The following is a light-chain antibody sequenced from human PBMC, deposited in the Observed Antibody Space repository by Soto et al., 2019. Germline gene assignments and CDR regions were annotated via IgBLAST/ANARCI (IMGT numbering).Light chain of an antibody. CDR3: QHYDIFSLT. J-gene: IGKJ4*01. CDR1: QSISSW. V-gene: IGKV1-5*03. CDR2: KAS. Sequence: DIQMTQSPSTLSASVGDRVTITCRASQSISSWLAWYQQKPGKAPKRLIYKASTLESGIPSRFSGVGSETEFTLVISSLQPYDFATYYCQHYDIFSLTFGGGTKVEVK.